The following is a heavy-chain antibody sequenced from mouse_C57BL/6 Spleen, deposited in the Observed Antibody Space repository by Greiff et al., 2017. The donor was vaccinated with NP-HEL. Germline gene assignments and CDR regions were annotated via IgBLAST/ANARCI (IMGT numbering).Heavy chain of an antibody. V-gene: IGHV1-50*01. CDR3: ARYYYGSSYWYCDV. J-gene: IGHJ1*03. CDR1: GYTFTSYW. CDR2: IDPSDSYT. Sequence: QVQLQQPGAELVKPGASVKLSCKASGYTFTSYWMQWVKQRPGQGLEWIGEIDPSDSYTNYTQKFKGKATLTVDTSSSTAYMQLSSLTSEDSAVYYCARYYYGSSYWYCDVWGTGTTVTVSS. D-gene: IGHD1-1*01.